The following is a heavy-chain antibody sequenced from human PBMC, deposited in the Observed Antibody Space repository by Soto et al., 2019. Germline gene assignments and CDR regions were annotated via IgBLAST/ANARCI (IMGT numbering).Heavy chain of an antibody. CDR1: GYTLTELS. CDR3: ATVRIGCCSGGSCYSLCHYGMDV. Sequence: ASVKVSCKVSGYTLTELSMHWVRQAPGKGLEWMGGFDPEDGETIYAQKFQGRVTMTEDTSTDTAYMELSSLRSEDTAVYYCATVRIGCCSGGSCYSLCHYGMDVWGQGTTVTVSS. D-gene: IGHD2-15*01. V-gene: IGHV1-24*01. CDR2: FDPEDGET. J-gene: IGHJ6*02.